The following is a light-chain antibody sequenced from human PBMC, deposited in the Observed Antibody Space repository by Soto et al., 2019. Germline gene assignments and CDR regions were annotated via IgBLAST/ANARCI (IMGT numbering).Light chain of an antibody. J-gene: IGKJ5*01. Sequence: IVLTQSPGTLSLSPGERATLSCRASQSVPKSYLAWYQQRPGQAPRLLIYDASNRATGIPDRFSGSESGIDFTLTISRLEPEDFAVYYCHQYAWSPLTFGQGTRLEMK. V-gene: IGKV3-20*01. CDR2: DAS. CDR3: HQYAWSPLT. CDR1: QSVPKSY.